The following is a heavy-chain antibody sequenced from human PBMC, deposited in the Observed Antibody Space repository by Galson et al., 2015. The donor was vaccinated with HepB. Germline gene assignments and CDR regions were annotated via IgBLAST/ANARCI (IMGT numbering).Heavy chain of an antibody. CDR1: GFTFTSYW. CDR2: IKQDGSER. V-gene: IGHV3-7*03. D-gene: IGHD2-2*01. CDR3: ARDKYQLLR. Sequence: LRLSCAASGFTFTSYWMTWVRQAPGKGLEWVANIKQDGSERYYVDSVKGRFTISRDNAKNSLYLQMNSLRAEDTAVYYCARDKYQLLRWGQGTLVTVSS. J-gene: IGHJ4*02.